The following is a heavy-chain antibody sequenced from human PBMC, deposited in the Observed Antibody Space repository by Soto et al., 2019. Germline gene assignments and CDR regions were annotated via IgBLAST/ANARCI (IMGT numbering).Heavy chain of an antibody. J-gene: IGHJ4*02. CDR2: INPDTGTT. V-gene: IGHV1-46*01. D-gene: IGHD2-21*01. Sequence: QVQLVQSGAEVRKPGASVKLSCQASGYTFTHYYIHWVRQAPGQGLEWLGIINPDTGTTSYAQTFQGRVTLTTDTSASTVYLELSGLAAEDTAVYYCASCPIYGGDSYFPYWGQGTLVTVSS. CDR1: GYTFTHYY. CDR3: ASCPIYGGDSYFPY.